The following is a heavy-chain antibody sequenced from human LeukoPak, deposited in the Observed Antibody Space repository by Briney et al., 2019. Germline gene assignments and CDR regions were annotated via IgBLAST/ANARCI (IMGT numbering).Heavy chain of an antibody. CDR3: ARGPYNWNYINFDY. Sequence: GGSLRLSRAASGFTFSSYAMHWVRQAPGKGLEWVAVISYDGSNKYYADSVKGRFAISRDNSKNTLYLQMNSLRAEDTAVYYCARGPYNWNYINFDYWGQGTLVTVSS. CDR1: GFTFSSYA. V-gene: IGHV3-30*09. CDR2: ISYDGSNK. D-gene: IGHD1-7*01. J-gene: IGHJ4*02.